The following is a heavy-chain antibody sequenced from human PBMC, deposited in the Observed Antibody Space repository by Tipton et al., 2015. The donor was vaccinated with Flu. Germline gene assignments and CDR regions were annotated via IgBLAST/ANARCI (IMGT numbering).Heavy chain of an antibody. CDR3: ARVTELLWFGEARGWFDP. Sequence: TLSLTCAVYGGSFSGYYWSWIRRPPGKGLGWIGEINHSGSTNYNPSLKSRVTVSVDTSKNQFSLKLSPVTAADTAVYYCARVTELLWFGEARGWFDPWGQGTLVTVSS. CDR2: INHSGST. J-gene: IGHJ5*02. CDR1: GGSFSGYY. V-gene: IGHV4-34*01. D-gene: IGHD3-10*01.